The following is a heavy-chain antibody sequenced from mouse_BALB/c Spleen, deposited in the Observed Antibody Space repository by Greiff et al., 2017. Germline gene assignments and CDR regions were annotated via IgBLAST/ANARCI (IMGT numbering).Heavy chain of an antibody. J-gene: IGHJ3*01. D-gene: IGHD2-2*01. CDR1: GYTFTSYW. CDR3: ARSTMVTSFAY. V-gene: IGHV1-87*01. CDR2: IYPGDGDT. Sequence: VKLMESGAELARPGASVKLSCKASGYTFTSYWMQWVKQRPGQGLEWIGAIYPGDGDTRYTQKFKGKATLTADKSSSTAYMQLSSLASEDSAVYYCARSTMVTSFAYWGQGTLVTVSA.